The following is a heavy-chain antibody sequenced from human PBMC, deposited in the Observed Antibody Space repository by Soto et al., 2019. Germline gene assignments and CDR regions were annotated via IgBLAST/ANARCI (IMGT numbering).Heavy chain of an antibody. CDR3: VRYCSTTKCPFDY. V-gene: IGHV4-30-4*01. D-gene: IGHD2-2*01. J-gene: IGHJ4*02. CDR2: IYYSGNT. CDR1: GGSISSGGSY. Sequence: PSETLSLTCTVSGGSISSGGSYWGWIRQPPGKGLEWIGYIYYSGNTYFNPSLESRVTLSVDTSKNQFSLNLSSVAAADTAVYYCVRYCSTTKCPFDYWGQGTLVTVSS.